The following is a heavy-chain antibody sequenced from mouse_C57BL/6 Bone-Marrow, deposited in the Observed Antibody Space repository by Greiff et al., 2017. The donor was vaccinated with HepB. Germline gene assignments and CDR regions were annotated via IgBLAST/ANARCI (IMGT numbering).Heavy chain of an antibody. Sequence: EVKLEESGGGLVKPGGSLKLSCAASGFTFSSYTMSWVRQTPEKRLEWVATISGGGGNTYYPDSVKGRFTISRDNAKNTLYLQMSSLRSEDTALYYCARHDYYGSSSVVWGTGTTVTVSS. D-gene: IGHD1-1*01. CDR1: GFTFSSYT. J-gene: IGHJ1*03. V-gene: IGHV5-9*01. CDR3: ARHDYYGSSSVV. CDR2: ISGGGGNT.